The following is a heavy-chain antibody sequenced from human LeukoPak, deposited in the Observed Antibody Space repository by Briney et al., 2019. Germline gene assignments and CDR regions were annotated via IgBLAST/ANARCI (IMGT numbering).Heavy chain of an antibody. CDR2: MNPNSGNT. D-gene: IGHD3-22*01. J-gene: IGHJ4*02. CDR3: ARGLDSSGYYLDY. CDR1: GYTFTGYY. V-gene: IGHV1-8*03. Sequence: ASVKVSCKASGYTFTGYYMHWARQAPGQGLEWMGWMNPNSGNTGYAQKFQGRVTITRNTSISTAYMELSRLRSDDTAVYYCARGLDSSGYYLDYWGQGTLVTVSS.